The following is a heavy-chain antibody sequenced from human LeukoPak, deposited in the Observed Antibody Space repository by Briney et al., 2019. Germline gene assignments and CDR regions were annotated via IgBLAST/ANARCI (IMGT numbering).Heavy chain of an antibody. D-gene: IGHD2-15*01. J-gene: IGHJ4*02. CDR1: GYTFTGYY. V-gene: IGHV1-2*02. Sequence: ASVKVSCKASGYTFTGYYMHWVRQAPGQGLEWMGWINPNSGGTNYAQKFQGRATMTRDTSISTAYMELSRLRSDDTAVYYCARGSLRYCSGGSCYSNHYFDYWGQGTLVTVSS. CDR3: ARGSLRYCSGGSCYSNHYFDY. CDR2: INPNSGGT.